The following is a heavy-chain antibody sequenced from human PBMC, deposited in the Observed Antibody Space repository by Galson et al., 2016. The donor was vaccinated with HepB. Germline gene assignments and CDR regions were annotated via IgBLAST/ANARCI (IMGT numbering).Heavy chain of an antibody. V-gene: IGHV4-4*07. J-gene: IGHJ4*02. CDR3: ANDYPFDF. CDR1: GGSIRSYY. D-gene: IGHD5-12*01. CDR2: IYTSGST. Sequence: TLSLTCTVSGGSIRSYYWTWIRQPAGKGLEWIGRIYTSGSTNYNPSLKSRVTMSLDTSKSQFSLKLASVTAADTAVYYCANDYPFDFWGQGTLVTVSS.